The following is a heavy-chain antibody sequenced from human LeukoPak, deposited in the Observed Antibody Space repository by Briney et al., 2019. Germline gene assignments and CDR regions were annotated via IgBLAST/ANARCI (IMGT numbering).Heavy chain of an antibody. V-gene: IGHV4-38-2*02. CDR3: ARAPLEAYYYDSSGYYYFDY. J-gene: IGHJ4*02. Sequence: PSETLSLTCTVSGYSISSGYYWGWIRQSPGKGLELIGSIYHSGTTYYNPSLKSRVTISVDTSKNQFSLKLSSVTAADTAVYYCARAPLEAYYYDSSGYYYFDYWGQGTLVTVSS. CDR1: GYSISSGYY. CDR2: IYHSGTT. D-gene: IGHD3-22*01.